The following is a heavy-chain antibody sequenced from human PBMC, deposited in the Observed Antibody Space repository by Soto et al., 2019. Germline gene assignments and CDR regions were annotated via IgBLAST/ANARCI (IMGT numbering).Heavy chain of an antibody. CDR2: SSNSGTFS. Sequence: GGSLRLSCEGSGFTFSDYYISWIRQAPGKGLEWISYSSNSGTFSRYADSVKGRFSISRDNTKNLLYLQMNSLRAEDTAAYYCARSGDNYNRLDYWGQGT. CDR3: ARSGDNYNRLDY. D-gene: IGHD1-1*01. CDR1: GFTFSDYY. V-gene: IGHV3-11*06. J-gene: IGHJ4*02.